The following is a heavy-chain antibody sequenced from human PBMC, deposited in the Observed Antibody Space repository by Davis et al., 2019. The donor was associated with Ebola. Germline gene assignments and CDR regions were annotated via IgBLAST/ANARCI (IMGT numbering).Heavy chain of an antibody. J-gene: IGHJ4*02. CDR3: ATDRNWDFDY. Sequence: PGGSLRLSCAASGFTFSAYSMNWVRQAPGKGLEWVSYISDSSTTIYYADSVKGRFTISRDNAKNSLNLQMNSLRDEDTAVYYCATDRNWDFDYWGQGTLVTVSS. V-gene: IGHV3-48*02. CDR1: GFTFSAYS. D-gene: IGHD7-27*01. CDR2: ISDSSTTI.